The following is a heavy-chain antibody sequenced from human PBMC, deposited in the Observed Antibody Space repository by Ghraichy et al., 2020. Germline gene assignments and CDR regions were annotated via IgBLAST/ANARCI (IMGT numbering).Heavy chain of an antibody. V-gene: IGHV4-34*01. D-gene: IGHD6-13*01. CDR2: INHSGST. CDR1: GGSFSGYY. Sequence: SETLSLTCTVYGGSFSGYYWSWIRQPPGKGLEWIGEINHSGSTNYNPSLKSRVTISVDTSKNQFSLKLSSVTAADTAVYYWSRGVDSSSWPHNWFDPWGQGTLVTVSS. CDR3: SRGVDSSSWPHNWFDP. J-gene: IGHJ5*02.